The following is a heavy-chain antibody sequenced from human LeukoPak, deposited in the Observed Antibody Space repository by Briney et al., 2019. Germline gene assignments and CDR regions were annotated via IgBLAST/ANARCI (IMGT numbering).Heavy chain of an antibody. CDR3: AITSGSYQADFDY. D-gene: IGHD1-26*01. V-gene: IGHV3-11*01. Sequence: PGGSLRLSCAASGFTLSDYYMSWIRQAPGKGLEWVSYISGSGSSMYYADSVKGRFTISRDNAKNSLDLQMNSLGAEDTAVYYCAITSGSYQADFDYWGQGTLVTVSS. J-gene: IGHJ4*02. CDR1: GFTLSDYY. CDR2: ISGSGSSM.